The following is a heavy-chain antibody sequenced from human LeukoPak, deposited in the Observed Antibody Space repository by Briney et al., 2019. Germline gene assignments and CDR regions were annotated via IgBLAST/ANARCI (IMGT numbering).Heavy chain of an antibody. V-gene: IGHV3-23*01. CDR1: EFTFSSYA. Sequence: GSLRLSCAASEFTFSSYAMSWVRQAPGKGLEWVCNISGSGGTTYYADSVKGRFSISRDNSKNTLYLHMNSLRAEDTAVYYCAAQKRGTSRPYYFDYWGQGTLLTVSS. J-gene: IGHJ4*02. CDR3: AAQKRGTSRPYYFDY. D-gene: IGHD3-16*02. CDR2: ISGSGGTT.